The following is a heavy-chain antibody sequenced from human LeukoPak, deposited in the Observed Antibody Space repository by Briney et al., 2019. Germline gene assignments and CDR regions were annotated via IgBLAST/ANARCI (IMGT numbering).Heavy chain of an antibody. D-gene: IGHD3-22*01. Sequence: SVKVSCKASGGTFDNTAVNWLRQAPGQGLEWMGRIFFTLGSGTFAQKLQGRVRFSADKATNTAYMELSSLTPVDTAIYYCARVDHDSRPYSHRGPQNWFDPWGQGTRVTVSS. V-gene: IGHV1-69*04. J-gene: IGHJ5*02. CDR2: IFFTLGSG. CDR3: ARVDHDSRPYSHRGPQNWFDP. CDR1: GGTFDNTA.